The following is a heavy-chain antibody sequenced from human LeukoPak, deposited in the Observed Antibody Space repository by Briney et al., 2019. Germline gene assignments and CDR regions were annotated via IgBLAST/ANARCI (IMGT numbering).Heavy chain of an antibody. CDR3: TTPQPGHYYDSSGTLLAFDI. CDR1: GFTFGDYA. Sequence: PGGSLRLSCAASGFTFGDYAMSWVRQAPGKGLEWVGFIRSKAYGGTTEYAASVKGRFTISRDDSKSIAYLQMNSLKTEDTAVYYCTTPQPGHYYDSSGTLLAFDIWGQGTMVTVSS. CDR2: IRSKAYGGTT. J-gene: IGHJ3*02. V-gene: IGHV3-49*04. D-gene: IGHD3-22*01.